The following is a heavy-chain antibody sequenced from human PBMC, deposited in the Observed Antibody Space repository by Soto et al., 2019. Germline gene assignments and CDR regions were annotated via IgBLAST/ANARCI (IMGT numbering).Heavy chain of an antibody. D-gene: IGHD6-19*01. V-gene: IGHV4-39*01. CDR1: GGSISSSSYY. CDR2: IYYSGST. J-gene: IGHJ4*02. CDR3: ARLSRHRQWPPHYFDY. Sequence: QLQLQESGPGLVKPSETLSLTCTVSGGSISSSSYYWGWIRQPPGKGLEWIGSIYYSGSTYYNPSLKSRVTITVDTTKNQCSLKLSSVTAADTAVYYCARLSRHRQWPPHYFDYWGQGTLVTVSS.